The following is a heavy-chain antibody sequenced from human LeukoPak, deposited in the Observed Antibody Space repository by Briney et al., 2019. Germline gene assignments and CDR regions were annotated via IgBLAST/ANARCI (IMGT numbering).Heavy chain of an antibody. Sequence: SETLSLTCTVSGGSISSYYWSWIRQPPGKGLEWIGYIYYSGSTNYNPSLKSRVTISVDTSKNQFSLKLSSVTAADTAVYYCAKDFTMISDWGQGTLVTVSS. CDR2: IYYSGST. J-gene: IGHJ4*02. CDR3: AKDFTMISD. CDR1: GGSISSYY. V-gene: IGHV4-59*01. D-gene: IGHD3-22*01.